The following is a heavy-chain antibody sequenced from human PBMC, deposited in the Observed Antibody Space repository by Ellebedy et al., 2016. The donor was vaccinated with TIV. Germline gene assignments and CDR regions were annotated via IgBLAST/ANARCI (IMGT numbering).Heavy chain of an antibody. CDR2: ISAYNGNT. J-gene: IGHJ5*02. Sequence: AASVKVSCKASGYTFTGYYMHWVRQAPGQGLEWMGWISAYNGNTNYAQKLQGRVTMTTDTSTSTAYMELRSLRSDDTAVYYCARDPGHYSYYDILTGYYNNGFRFDPWGQGTLVTVSS. V-gene: IGHV1-18*04. CDR3: ARDPGHYSYYDILTGYYNNGFRFDP. CDR1: GYTFTGYY. D-gene: IGHD3-9*01.